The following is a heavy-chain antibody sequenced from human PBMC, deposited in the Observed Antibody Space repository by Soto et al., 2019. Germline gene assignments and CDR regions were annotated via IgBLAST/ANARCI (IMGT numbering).Heavy chain of an antibody. D-gene: IGHD7-27*01. J-gene: IGHJ4*02. Sequence: ASLKVSCKASVYTFGSYAMHCVRQAPGQRLEWMGWINAGYGNTKSSQKFQDRVTISRDTSASTAYMELTSLRSEDTAVYYCARDTGDGTFDFWGQGTLVTVSS. V-gene: IGHV1-3*01. CDR3: ARDTGDGTFDF. CDR1: VYTFGSYA. CDR2: INAGYGNT.